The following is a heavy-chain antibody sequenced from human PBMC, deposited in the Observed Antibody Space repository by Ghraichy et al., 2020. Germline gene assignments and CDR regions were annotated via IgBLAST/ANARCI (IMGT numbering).Heavy chain of an antibody. CDR3: VRSYKDGLRHFDY. V-gene: IGHV3-74*01. CDR2: LNIDGTTV. CDR1: GFSFTDYW. J-gene: IGHJ4*02. Sequence: GGSLRLSCAAPGFSFTDYWMHWVRQTPGRGLEWVSHLNIDGTTVNYADSVKGRFTISRDNAKNTMYLQMISLTVEDTAVYYCVRSYKDGLRHFDYWGQGTLVTVYS. D-gene: IGHD1-14*01.